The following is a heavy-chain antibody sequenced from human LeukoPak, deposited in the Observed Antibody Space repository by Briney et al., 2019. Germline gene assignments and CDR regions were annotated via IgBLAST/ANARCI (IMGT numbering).Heavy chain of an antibody. V-gene: IGHV1-8*01. CDR2: ISAYNGNT. J-gene: IGHJ4*02. D-gene: IGHD3-22*01. CDR3: ARQEYYDSSGSND. Sequence: TFTXXGISWVRQAPGQGLEWMGWISAYNGNTGYAQKFQGRVTMTRNTSISTAYMELSSLRSEDTAVYYCARQEYYDSSGSNDWGQGTLVTVSS. CDR1: TFTXXG.